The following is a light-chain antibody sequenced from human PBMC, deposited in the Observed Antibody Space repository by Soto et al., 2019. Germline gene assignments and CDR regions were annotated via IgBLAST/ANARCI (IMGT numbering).Light chain of an antibody. CDR1: SSDVGGYNY. Sequence: QSVLTQPASVSGSPGQSITISCTGTSSDVGGYNYVSWYQQHPGKAPKLMIYDVSNRPSGVSNRFSGSKSANTASLTISGLQAEDEADYYCSSYTTISTYAFGTGTKVTVL. CDR3: SSYTTISTYA. V-gene: IGLV2-14*03. CDR2: DVS. J-gene: IGLJ1*01.